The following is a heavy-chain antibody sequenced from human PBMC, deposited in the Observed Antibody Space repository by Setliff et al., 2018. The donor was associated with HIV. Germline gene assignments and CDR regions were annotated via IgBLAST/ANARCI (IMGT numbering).Heavy chain of an antibody. CDR1: GFTFSDYY. CDR2: ISSSSSTI. J-gene: IGHJ6*02. CDR3: ARRETGVLYFGTFYYYGMDV. Sequence: PGGSLRLSCAASGFTFSDYYMSWIRQAPGKGLEWVSYISSSSSTIYYADFVKGRFTISRDNAKNSLYMQMNSLRAEDTAVYYCARRETGVLYFGTFYYYGMDVWGQGTTVTVSS. V-gene: IGHV3-11*04. D-gene: IGHD3-10*01.